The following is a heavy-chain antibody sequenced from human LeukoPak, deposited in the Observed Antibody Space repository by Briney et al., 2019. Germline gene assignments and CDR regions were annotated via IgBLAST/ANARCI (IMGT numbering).Heavy chain of an antibody. Sequence: ASVKVSCKASGYTFTSYYMHWLRQAPGQGLEWMGIINPSGGSTSYAQKFQGRVTMTRDTSTSTVYMELSSLRSEDTAVYYCARMGGASTTVKEWGGYYFDYWGQGTLVTVSS. D-gene: IGHD4-17*01. CDR3: ARMGGASTTVKEWGGYYFDY. J-gene: IGHJ4*02. V-gene: IGHV1-46*01. CDR2: INPSGGST. CDR1: GYTFTSYY.